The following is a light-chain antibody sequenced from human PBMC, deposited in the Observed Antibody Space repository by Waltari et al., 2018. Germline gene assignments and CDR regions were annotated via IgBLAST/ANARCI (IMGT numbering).Light chain of an antibody. Sequence: QSALTQPASVSGSPGPSITISCTGTSNDVGGYNYVSWYQQYPGKAPKLLIYDVTKRPSGVSNRFSGSKSCNTASLTISGLQAEDEADYYCCSYASIYTFRLFGGGSKLTVL. CDR2: DVT. CDR1: SNDVGGYNY. CDR3: CSYASIYTFRL. V-gene: IGLV2-23*02. J-gene: IGLJ2*01.